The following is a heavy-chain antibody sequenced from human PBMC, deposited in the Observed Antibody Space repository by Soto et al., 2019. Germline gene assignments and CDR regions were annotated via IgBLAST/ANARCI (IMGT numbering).Heavy chain of an antibody. J-gene: IGHJ6*02. V-gene: IGHV1-18*01. CDR3: ARVLGGSGSYFGMDV. Sequence: QVQLVQSGAEVKKPGASVKVSCKASGYTFTSYGISWVRQAPGQGLEWMGWISAYNGNTNYAQKLQGRVTMTTDTSTSTAYMELRRLRSDDTAVYYCARVLGGSGSYFGMDVWGQGTTVTVSS. D-gene: IGHD3-10*01. CDR2: ISAYNGNT. CDR1: GYTFTSYG.